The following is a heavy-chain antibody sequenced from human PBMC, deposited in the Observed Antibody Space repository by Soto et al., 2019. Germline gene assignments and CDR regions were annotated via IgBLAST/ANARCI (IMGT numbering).Heavy chain of an antibody. CDR3: AKDQRYYDFWSGYLSYYYYGMDV. Sequence: GGSLRLSCAASGFTFSSYGMHWVRQAPGKGLEWVAVISYDGSNKYYADSVKGRFTISRDNSKNTLYLQMNSLRAEDTAVYYCAKDQRYYDFWSGYLSYYYYGMDVWGQGTTVTVSS. D-gene: IGHD3-3*01. CDR1: GFTFSSYG. J-gene: IGHJ6*02. V-gene: IGHV3-30*18. CDR2: ISYDGSNK.